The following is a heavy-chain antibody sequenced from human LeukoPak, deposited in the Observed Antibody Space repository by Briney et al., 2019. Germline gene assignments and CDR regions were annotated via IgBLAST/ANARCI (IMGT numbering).Heavy chain of an antibody. CDR1: GFTFDDYG. CDR2: INWNGGST. J-gene: IGHJ4*02. CDR3: ARDLYISSCSH. Sequence: GGSLRLSCAASGFTFDDYGMSWVRQAPGKGLEWVSGINWNGGSTGYADSVKGRFTISRVNAKNYLYLQMNSLRAEDTALYYCARDLYISSCSHWGQGTLVTVSS. D-gene: IGHD6-13*01. V-gene: IGHV3-20*04.